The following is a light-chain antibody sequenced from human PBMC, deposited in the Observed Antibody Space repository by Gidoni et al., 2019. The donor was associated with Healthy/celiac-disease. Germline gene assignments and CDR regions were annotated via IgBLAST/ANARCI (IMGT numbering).Light chain of an antibody. CDR3: MQALQTPLT. CDR2: LGS. J-gene: IGKJ3*01. Sequence: DIVMVQSPLSLPVTPGEPASISCRSSQSLLHSNGYNELYWYLQEPGQSPQLLIYLGSNRASGVPDRVSGSGSGTDFTLKISRVEAEDVGVYYCMQALQTPLTFGPGTKVDIK. V-gene: IGKV2-28*01. CDR1: QSLLHSNGYNE.